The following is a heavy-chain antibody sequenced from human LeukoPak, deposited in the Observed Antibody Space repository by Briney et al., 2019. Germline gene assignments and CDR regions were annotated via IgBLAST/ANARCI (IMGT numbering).Heavy chain of an antibody. CDR1: GGSFSGYY. CDR2: INHSGST. V-gene: IGHV4-34*01. Sequence: KTSETLSLTCAVYGGSFSGYYWSWIRQPPGKGLEWIGEINHSGSTNYNPSLKSRVTISVDTSKNQFSLKLSSVTAADTAVYYCARGRWLHPLDYWGQGTLVNVSS. D-gene: IGHD5-24*01. CDR3: ARGRWLHPLDY. J-gene: IGHJ4*02.